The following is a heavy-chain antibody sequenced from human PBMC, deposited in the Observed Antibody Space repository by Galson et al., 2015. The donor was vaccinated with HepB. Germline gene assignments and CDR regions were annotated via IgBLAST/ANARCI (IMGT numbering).Heavy chain of an antibody. CDR3: VRGGQWLQFYFFDY. CDR2: VNAGNGDT. V-gene: IGHV1-3*01. Sequence: SVKVSCKASGYSFNFYSIHWMRQAPGHRLEWMGRVNAGNGDTRYSQKFQDRITLTRDTSATTTYMELSSMESEDTAVYYCVRGGQWLQFYFFDYWGQGTLVTVSS. CDR1: GYSFNFYS. D-gene: IGHD5-24*01. J-gene: IGHJ4*02.